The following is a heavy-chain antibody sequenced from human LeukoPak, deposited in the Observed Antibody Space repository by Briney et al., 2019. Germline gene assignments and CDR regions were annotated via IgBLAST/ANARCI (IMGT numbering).Heavy chain of an antibody. CDR2: ISSTSTTI. CDR1: GFTINNYN. D-gene: IGHD6-19*01. V-gene: IGHV3-48*01. CDR3: AKDRGAVAGTFDY. Sequence: GGSLRLSCAASGFTINNYNLNWARQAPGKGLEWVSYISSTSTTIYYADSVRGRFTISRDNAKNSLYLQMNSLRAEDTAVYYCAKDRGAVAGTFDYWGQGTQVTVSS. J-gene: IGHJ4*02.